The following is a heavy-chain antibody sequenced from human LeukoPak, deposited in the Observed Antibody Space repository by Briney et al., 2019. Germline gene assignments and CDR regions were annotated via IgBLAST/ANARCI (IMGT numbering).Heavy chain of an antibody. D-gene: IGHD2-15*01. CDR2: IIPIFGTA. V-gene: IGHV1-69*13. Sequence: ASVKVSCKASGGTFSSYAISWVRQAPGQGLEWMGGIIPIFGTANYAQKFQGRVTITADESTSTAYMELSSLRSEDTAVYYCARDYGYCSGGSCYSGAFDIWGQGTMVTVSP. CDR1: GGTFSSYA. J-gene: IGHJ3*02. CDR3: ARDYGYCSGGSCYSGAFDI.